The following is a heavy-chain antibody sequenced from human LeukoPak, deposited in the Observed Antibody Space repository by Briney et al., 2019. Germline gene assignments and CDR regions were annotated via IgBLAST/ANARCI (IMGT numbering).Heavy chain of an antibody. V-gene: IGHV4-38-2*02. J-gene: IGHJ4*02. CDR1: GYSISSGYY. D-gene: IGHD6-6*01. CDR2: IFHSGST. Sequence: KPSETLSLICTVCGYSISSGYYWGWIRPPPGNGLEWIGTIFHSGSTYYNPSLKSRVTISVDTSKNQSSLKLSTVTAADTAEYYCARVVIPARQKRYFDYWGQGTLVTVSS. CDR3: ARVVIPARQKRYFDY.